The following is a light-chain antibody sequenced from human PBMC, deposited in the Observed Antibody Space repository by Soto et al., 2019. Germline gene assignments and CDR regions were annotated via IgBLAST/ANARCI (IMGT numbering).Light chain of an antibody. CDR1: QGVSSY. Sequence: AIRMTQSPSSLSAFTGDRVTITCRASQGVSSYLAWYQQKPGKAPKLLIYAAYNLQSGVPSRFSGSGSGTDFTLTISCLQSEDFATYYCQQYYSYPRTFGQGTKVEIK. J-gene: IGKJ1*01. CDR2: AAY. CDR3: QQYYSYPRT. V-gene: IGKV1-8*01.